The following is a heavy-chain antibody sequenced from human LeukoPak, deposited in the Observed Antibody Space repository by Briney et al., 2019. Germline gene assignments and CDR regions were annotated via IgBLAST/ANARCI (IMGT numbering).Heavy chain of an antibody. D-gene: IGHD3-16*01. CDR1: GFSFSSYG. CDR2: IPRDGSYE. J-gene: IGHJ4*02. Sequence: GGSLRLSCAASGFSFSSYGMHRVRLAPGRGLEWVAFIPRDGSYEKYADSVKGRFAISRDNSKSTLYLHMNSLRAEDTAVYYCANIPNSFGPDYWGQGSLVTVS. CDR3: ANIPNSFGPDY. V-gene: IGHV3-30*02.